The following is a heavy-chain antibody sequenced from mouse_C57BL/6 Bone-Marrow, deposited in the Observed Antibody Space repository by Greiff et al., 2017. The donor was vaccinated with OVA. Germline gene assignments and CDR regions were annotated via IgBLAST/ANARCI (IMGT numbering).Heavy chain of an antibody. V-gene: IGHV1-15*01. Sequence: QVQPQQSGAELVRPGASVTLSCKASGYTFTDYEMHWVKQTPVHGLEWIGAIDPETGGTAYNQKFKGKAILTADKSSSTAYMELRSLTSEDSAVYYCTREEDYGSREYYFDYWGQGTTLTVSS. D-gene: IGHD1-1*01. CDR1: GYTFTDYE. J-gene: IGHJ2*01. CDR3: TREEDYGSREYYFDY. CDR2: IDPETGGT.